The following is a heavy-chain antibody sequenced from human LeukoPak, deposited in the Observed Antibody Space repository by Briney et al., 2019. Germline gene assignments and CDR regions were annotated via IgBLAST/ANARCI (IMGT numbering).Heavy chain of an antibody. CDR3: ARVRPGGSQYFDY. Sequence: SETLSLTCTVSGGSISSYYRSWIRQPPGKGLEWIGYIYYSGSTNYNPSLKSRVTISVDTSKNQFSLKLSSVTAADTAVYYCARVRPGGSQYFDYWGQGTLVTVSS. D-gene: IGHD1-26*01. V-gene: IGHV4-59*01. J-gene: IGHJ4*02. CDR1: GGSISSYY. CDR2: IYYSGST.